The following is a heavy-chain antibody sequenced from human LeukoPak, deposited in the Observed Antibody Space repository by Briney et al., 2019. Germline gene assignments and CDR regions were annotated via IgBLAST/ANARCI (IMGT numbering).Heavy chain of an antibody. CDR2: IYYSGST. CDR3: AREVWFGDGNWFDP. CDR1: GGSISSYY. Sequence: PSETLSLTCTVSGGSISSYYWSWIRQPPGKGLEWIGYIYYSGSTNYNPSLKSRVTISVDTSKNQFSLKLSSVTAADTAVYYCAREVWFGDGNWFDPWGQGTLVTVSS. J-gene: IGHJ5*02. V-gene: IGHV4-59*01. D-gene: IGHD3-10*01.